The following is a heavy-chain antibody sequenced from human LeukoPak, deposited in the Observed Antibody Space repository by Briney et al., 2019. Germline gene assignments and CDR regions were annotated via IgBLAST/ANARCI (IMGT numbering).Heavy chain of an antibody. CDR1: GFTFSTYW. V-gene: IGHV3-7*01. D-gene: IGHD1-14*01. CDR2: IKQDGSEK. J-gene: IGHJ6*03. CDR3: ARFNGVTAYYYYYMDV. Sequence: GGSLRLSCAASGFTFSTYWMSWVRQAPGKGLEWVANIKQDGSEKYYVDSVKGRFTISRDNAKNSLYLQMNSLRAEDTAVYYCARFNGVTAYYYYYMDVWGKGTTVTVSS.